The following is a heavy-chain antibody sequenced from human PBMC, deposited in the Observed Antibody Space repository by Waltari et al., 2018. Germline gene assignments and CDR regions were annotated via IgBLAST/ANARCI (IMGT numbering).Heavy chain of an antibody. Sequence: ELQLVESGGGLVQPGRSLRLSCAASGFPFANNVMHWVRQAPGKGLEWVSGITWNSANIGYADSVQGRFTISRDNAKYSLYLQLNSLRAEDTALYYCAKGGGIRDAFDIWGQGTMVTVSS. CDR1: GFPFANNV. V-gene: IGHV3-9*01. D-gene: IGHD1-26*01. CDR3: AKGGGIRDAFDI. CDR2: ITWNSANI. J-gene: IGHJ3*02.